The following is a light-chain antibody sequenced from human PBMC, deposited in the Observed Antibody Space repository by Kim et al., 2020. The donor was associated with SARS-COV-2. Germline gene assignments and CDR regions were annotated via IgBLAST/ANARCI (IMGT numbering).Light chain of an antibody. Sequence: SATEGERVTITCRASEDSNNYLAWFQQKPGTAPKSLIYAASNVQSGVPSKVSGSGDGTDLNLDISSLQPEDIATDYCQQYSTYPQTFGQGTKLEI. V-gene: IGKV1-16*02. CDR1: EDSNNY. CDR3: QQYSTYPQT. J-gene: IGKJ2*01. CDR2: AAS.